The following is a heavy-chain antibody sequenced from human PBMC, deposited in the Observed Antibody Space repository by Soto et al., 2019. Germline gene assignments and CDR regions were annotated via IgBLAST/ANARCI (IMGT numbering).Heavy chain of an antibody. CDR3: ARHAGQYCSGGSCYAFDI. J-gene: IGHJ3*02. CDR1: GYSFTSYW. CDR2: IDPSDSYT. V-gene: IGHV5-10-1*01. Sequence: GESLKISCKGSGYSFTSYWISWVRQMPGKGLEWMGRIDPSDSYTNYSPSFQGHVTISADKSISTAYLQWSSLKASDTAMYYCARHAGQYCSGGSCYAFDIWGQGTMVTVSS. D-gene: IGHD2-15*01.